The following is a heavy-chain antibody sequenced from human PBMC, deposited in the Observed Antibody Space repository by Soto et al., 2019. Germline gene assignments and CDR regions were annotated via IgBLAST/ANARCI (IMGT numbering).Heavy chain of an antibody. V-gene: IGHV3-33*03. CDR1: GFNFSSYV. Sequence: QVQLVESGGGVVQPGRSLRLSCAASGFNFSSYVMHWVRQAPGKGLEWVAVIWYDGGNKYYADSVKGRFTISRDNSKNTLYLQMNSLRAEDTAVYYCAIDGQWLPRDGLRSSYYFDYWGQGTLVTVSS. D-gene: IGHD6-19*01. CDR2: IWYDGGNK. CDR3: AIDGQWLPRDGLRSSYYFDY. J-gene: IGHJ4*02.